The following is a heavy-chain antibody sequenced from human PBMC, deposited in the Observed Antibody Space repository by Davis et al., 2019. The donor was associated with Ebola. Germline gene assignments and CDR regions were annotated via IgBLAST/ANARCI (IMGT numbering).Heavy chain of an antibody. Sequence: GESLKISCAASGFTFSSYGMHWVRRAPGKRLEWVSSISSGSFSIFYADSMEGRLTISRDNAKNSLYLQMHSLRAEDTAMYYCARDRYGDSNYYFDNWGQGTLVTVSS. CDR2: ISSGSFSI. V-gene: IGHV3-21*01. D-gene: IGHD4-17*01. CDR1: GFTFSSYG. CDR3: ARDRYGDSNYYFDN. J-gene: IGHJ4*02.